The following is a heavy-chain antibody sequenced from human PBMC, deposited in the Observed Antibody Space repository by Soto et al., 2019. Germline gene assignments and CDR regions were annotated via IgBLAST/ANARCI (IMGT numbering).Heavy chain of an antibody. CDR2: IYYSGST. CDR3: PRPGFWSGYQAYYFDY. D-gene: IGHD3-3*01. J-gene: IGHJ4*02. CDR1: GGFISSSSYY. V-gene: IGHV4-39*01. Sequence: QLQLQESGPGLVKPSETLSLTCTVSGGFISSSSYYWGWIRQPPGKGLEWIGSIYYSGSTYYNPSLKRRVTISVDTTKNQFSLKLSSVAAADTAVYYCPRPGFWSGYQAYYFDYWGQGTLVTISS.